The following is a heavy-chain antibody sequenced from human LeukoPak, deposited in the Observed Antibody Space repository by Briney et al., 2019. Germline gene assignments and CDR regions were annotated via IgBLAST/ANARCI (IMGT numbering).Heavy chain of an antibody. Sequence: ASVKVSCKASGYTFTGYYMHWVRQAPGQGLEWMGWMNPNSGNTGYAQKFQGRVTMTRNTSISTAYMELSSLRSEDTAVYYCARVSSYGSDYWGQGTLVTVSS. CDR3: ARVSSYGSDY. CDR2: MNPNSGNT. V-gene: IGHV1-8*02. CDR1: GYTFTGYY. J-gene: IGHJ4*02. D-gene: IGHD5-18*01.